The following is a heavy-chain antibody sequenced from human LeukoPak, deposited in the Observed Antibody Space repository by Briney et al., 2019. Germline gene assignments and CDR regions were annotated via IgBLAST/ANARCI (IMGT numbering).Heavy chain of an antibody. J-gene: IGHJ6*03. CDR1: GFTFSDYY. D-gene: IGHD5-18*01. CDR3: ASDEAMAHYYYYYYMDV. CDR2: ISSSGSTI. V-gene: IGHV3-11*04. Sequence: GGSLRLSCAASGFTFSDYYMSWIRQAPGKGLEWVSYISSSGSTIYYADSVKGRFTISRDNAKNSLYLQMNSLRAEDTAVYYCASDEAMAHYYYYYYMDVWGKGTTVTVSS.